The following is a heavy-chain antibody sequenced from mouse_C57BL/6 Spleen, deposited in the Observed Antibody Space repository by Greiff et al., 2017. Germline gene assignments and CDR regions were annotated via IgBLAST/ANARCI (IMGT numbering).Heavy chain of an antibody. V-gene: IGHV10-1*01. J-gene: IGHJ4*01. CDR2: IRSKSNNYAT. CDR3: VRRLDSSGYRYYAMDY. CDR1: GFSFNTYA. Sequence: EVQLVESGGGLVQPKGSLKLSCAASGFSFNTYAMNWVRQAPGKGLEWVARIRSKSNNYATYYADSVKDRFTISRDDSESMLYLQMNNLKTEDTAMYYCVRRLDSSGYRYYAMDYWGQGTSVTVSS. D-gene: IGHD3-2*02.